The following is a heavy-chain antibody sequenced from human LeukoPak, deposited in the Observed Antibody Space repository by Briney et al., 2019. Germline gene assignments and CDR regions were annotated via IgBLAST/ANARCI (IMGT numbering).Heavy chain of an antibody. CDR2: LSYTGKT. CDR1: GASVSSSH. Sequence: PSETLSLTCVVSGASVSSSHWNWIRQLPGKGLEWIGCLSYTGKTDYNPSLTSRVTISLDTSKNQVSLKLRSVTAADTAVYYCSEGYFEPFDHWGQGILVTVSS. V-gene: IGHV4-59*02. CDR3: SEGYFEPFDH. J-gene: IGHJ4*02. D-gene: IGHD2/OR15-2a*01.